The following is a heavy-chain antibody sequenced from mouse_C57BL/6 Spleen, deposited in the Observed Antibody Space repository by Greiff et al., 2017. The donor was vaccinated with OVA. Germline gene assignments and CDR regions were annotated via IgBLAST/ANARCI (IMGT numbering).Heavy chain of an antibody. CDR2: ISSGSFTI. Sequence: EVQRVESGGGLVKPGGSLKLSCAASGFTFSDFGMHWVRQAPEKGLEWVAYISSGSFTIYYADTLKGRFTISRDNAKNTLFLQMTSLRSEDTAMYYCARSRLYYFDYWGQGTTLTVSS. J-gene: IGHJ2*01. V-gene: IGHV5-17*01. CDR1: GFTFSDFG. CDR3: ARSRLYYFDY.